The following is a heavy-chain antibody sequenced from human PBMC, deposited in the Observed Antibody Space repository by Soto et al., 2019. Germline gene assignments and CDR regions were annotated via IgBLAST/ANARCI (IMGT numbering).Heavy chain of an antibody. Sequence: ASVKVSCKASGYNFFGYCVSWVRQAPGQGLEWMGWVSPKSGNTDYARKVQGRVTMTTDISTSTAYMELRGLISDDTGVYYCARGRTVSSIGPLLVWGQGTLVTVSS. CDR2: VSPKSGNT. V-gene: IGHV1-18*01. J-gene: IGHJ1*01. D-gene: IGHD1-1*01. CDR1: GYNFFGYC. CDR3: ARGRTVSSIGPLLV.